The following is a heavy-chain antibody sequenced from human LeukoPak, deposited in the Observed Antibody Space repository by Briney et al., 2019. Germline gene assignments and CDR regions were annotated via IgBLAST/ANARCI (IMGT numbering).Heavy chain of an antibody. Sequence: ASVKVSCKASGYTFTSYGISWVRQATGQGREWMGWISAYNGNTNYAQKLQGRVTMTTDTSTSTAYMELRSLRSDDTAVYYCARGTVNYDYVWGSYRYDGMDFDYWGQGTLVTVSS. D-gene: IGHD3-16*02. CDR1: GYTFTSYG. V-gene: IGHV1-18*01. CDR2: ISAYNGNT. J-gene: IGHJ4*02. CDR3: ARGTVNYDYVWGSYRYDGMDFDY.